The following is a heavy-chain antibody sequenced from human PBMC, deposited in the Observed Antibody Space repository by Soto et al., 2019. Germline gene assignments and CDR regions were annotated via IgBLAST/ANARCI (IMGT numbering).Heavy chain of an antibody. Sequence: EVQLVESGGGLVRPGGSLRLSCVASGFTFNNAWMNWVRQAPGKGLEWVGRIRSKADGGTIDYVAPVKDRFTISRDDSKNTLHLQMNSLKTEDTAVYYCTREPDYSNYFEYWGQGTLVTVSS. CDR2: IRSKADGGTI. V-gene: IGHV3-15*07. J-gene: IGHJ4*02. D-gene: IGHD4-4*01. CDR3: TREPDYSNYFEY. CDR1: GFTFNNAW.